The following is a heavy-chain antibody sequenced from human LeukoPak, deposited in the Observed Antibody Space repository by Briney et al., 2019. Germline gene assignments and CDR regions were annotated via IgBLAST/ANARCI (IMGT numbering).Heavy chain of an antibody. CDR1: GDSFSSHY. CDR2: ISYIGST. Sequence: PSETLSLTCAVSGDSFSSHYWTWIRQPPGKGLEWIGYISYIGSTNYNPSLKSRVTISIDTSKNQFALKLSSVTAADTAVYYCARDLVTVTKGFDIWGQGTMVSVSS. CDR3: ARDLVTVTKGFDI. D-gene: IGHD4-17*01. J-gene: IGHJ3*02. V-gene: IGHV4-59*11.